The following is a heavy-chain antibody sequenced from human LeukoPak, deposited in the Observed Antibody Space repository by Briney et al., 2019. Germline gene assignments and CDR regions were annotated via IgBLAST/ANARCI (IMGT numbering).Heavy chain of an antibody. J-gene: IGHJ3*02. CDR1: GFTFRTSG. CDR3: ANLQQALFIVAKAFDI. Sequence: PGGSLRLSCAASGFTFRTSGMSWVRQAPGKGLEWVSAITSSGDITNYADSVKGRFTISRDNSKNTLYLQMNSLRAEDTAVYYCANLQQALFIVAKAFDIWGQGTMVTVSS. CDR2: ITSSGDIT. V-gene: IGHV3-23*01. D-gene: IGHD3-16*02.